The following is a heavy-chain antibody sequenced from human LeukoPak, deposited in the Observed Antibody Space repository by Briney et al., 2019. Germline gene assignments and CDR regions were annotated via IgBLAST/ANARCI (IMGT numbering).Heavy chain of an antibody. V-gene: IGHV3-11*04. CDR3: AREVSEGFDF. D-gene: IGHD3-22*01. CDR2: FGTRSTSI. Sequence: GGSLRLSCAASGFTFSDYYMSWIRQAPGKGLEWVSSFGTRSTSIYHAGSVKGRFAISRDNAKNSLCLQMNSLRAEDTALYYCAREVSEGFDFWGQGTLVTVSS. CDR1: GFTFSDYY. J-gene: IGHJ4*02.